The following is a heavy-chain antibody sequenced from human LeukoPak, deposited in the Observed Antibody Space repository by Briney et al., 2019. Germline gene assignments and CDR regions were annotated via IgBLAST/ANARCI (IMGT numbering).Heavy chain of an antibody. D-gene: IGHD2-2*01. CDR3: AHNSRNLVVPAAPFDY. J-gene: IGHJ4*02. CDR1: GFSLSTGGVG. V-gene: IGHV2-5*01. Sequence: SGPTLVKPTQTLTLTCTFSGFSLSTGGVGVGWIRQPPGKALEWLALIYWNDDKRYSPSLKSRLTITKDTSKNQVALTMTNMDPVDTATYYCAHNSRNLVVPAAPFDYWGQGTLVTVSS. CDR2: IYWNDDK.